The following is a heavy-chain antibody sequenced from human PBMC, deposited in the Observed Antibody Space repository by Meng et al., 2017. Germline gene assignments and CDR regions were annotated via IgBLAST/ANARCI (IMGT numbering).Heavy chain of an antibody. CDR2: ISAYNGNT. Sequence: ASVKVSCKASGYTFTSYGISWVRQAPGQGLAWMGWISAYNGNTNYAQKLQGRVTMTTDTSTSTAYMELRSLRSDDTAVYYCARVRNGWFGEFDAFDIWDQGTMVTVSS. D-gene: IGHD3-10*01. CDR1: GYTFTSYG. V-gene: IGHV1-18*01. CDR3: ARVRNGWFGEFDAFDI. J-gene: IGHJ3*02.